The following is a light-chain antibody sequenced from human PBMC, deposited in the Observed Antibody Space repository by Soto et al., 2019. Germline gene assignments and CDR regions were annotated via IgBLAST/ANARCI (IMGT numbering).Light chain of an antibody. V-gene: IGKV4-1*01. Sequence: DIVMTQSPDSLAVSLGERATINCKSSQSVLFRSDNKNYLAWYQQRSGQPPKLLIYWASTRESGVPDRFSGSGSGTDFTLAISSLQAEKVAVYYCQQYYTSPDTFGQGTKLEIK. CDR3: QQYYTSPDT. CDR1: QSVLFRSDNKNY. J-gene: IGKJ2*01. CDR2: WAS.